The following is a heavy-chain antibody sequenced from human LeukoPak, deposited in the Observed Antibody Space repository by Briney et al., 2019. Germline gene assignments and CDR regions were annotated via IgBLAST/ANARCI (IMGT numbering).Heavy chain of an antibody. V-gene: IGHV1-69*04. D-gene: IGHD6-6*01. CDR1: GGTFSSYA. Sequence: ASVKVSCTASGGTFSSYAISWVRQAPGQGLEWMGRIISILGIANYAQKFQGRVTITADKSTSTAYMELSSLRPEDTAVYYCARAPHYSSSNYYYYGMDVWGQGTTVTVSS. J-gene: IGHJ6*02. CDR2: IISILGIA. CDR3: ARAPHYSSSNYYYYGMDV.